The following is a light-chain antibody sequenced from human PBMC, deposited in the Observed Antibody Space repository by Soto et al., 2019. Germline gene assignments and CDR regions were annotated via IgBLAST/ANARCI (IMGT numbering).Light chain of an antibody. CDR3: QQYYSYPRT. CDR1: QGISSY. J-gene: IGKJ1*01. Sequence: AIRMTQSPSSLSPSTGDRVTITCRASQGISSYLAWYQQKPGKAPKLLLNAAATLQSGVPSRFSGSGSGTDFTLTISCLQSEDFSTDYCQQYYSYPRTFGQGTKVEIK. CDR2: AAA. V-gene: IGKV1-8*01.